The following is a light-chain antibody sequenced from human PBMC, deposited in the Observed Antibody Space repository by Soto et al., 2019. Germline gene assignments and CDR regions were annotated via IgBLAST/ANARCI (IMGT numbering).Light chain of an antibody. CDR2: YKSDSDK. J-gene: IGLJ2*01. Sequence: QLVLTQPSSLSASPGASASLTCTLRSGIHVGTYRIYWYQQKPGSPPQYLLRYKSDSDKQQGSGVPSRFSGSKDASANAGILLISGLQSEDEADYYCMIWHSSAVVFGGGTKLTVL. V-gene: IGLV5-45*02. CDR1: SGIHVGTYR. CDR3: MIWHSSAVV.